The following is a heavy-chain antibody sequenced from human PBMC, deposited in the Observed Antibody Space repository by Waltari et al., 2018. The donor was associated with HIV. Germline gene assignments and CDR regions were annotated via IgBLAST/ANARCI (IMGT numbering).Heavy chain of an antibody. D-gene: IGHD2-15*01. CDR2: LFYSGNT. J-gene: IGHJ2*01. Sequence: QMSLQESRPRLLKPAETLSLTCNVAGGSIISSSHYWGWIRQPQGKGLELLGSLFYSGNTQYSPYLKPRVTLSPDPATSPFFPTLSSMLGADTATYSCEILPSRPLNLWCSWSPGFPYVDLWGRGAVVSVSS. CDR3: EILPSRPLNLWCSWSPGFPYVDL. CDR1: GGSIISSSHY. V-gene: IGHV4-39*01.